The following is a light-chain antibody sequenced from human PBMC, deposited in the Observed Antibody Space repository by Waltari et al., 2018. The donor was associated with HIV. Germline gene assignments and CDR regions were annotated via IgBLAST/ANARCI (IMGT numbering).Light chain of an antibody. CDR2: GAS. Sequence: EIVLTQSPGTLSLSPGERATLSCRASQSVSSSYLAWYQQKPGQAPRLLVYGASSRATGIPDRFTGSGSGTDFTLTISRVEPEDFAIYYCQHYDSSLWTFGQGTKVGIK. J-gene: IGKJ1*01. CDR3: QHYDSSLWT. V-gene: IGKV3-20*01. CDR1: QSVSSSY.